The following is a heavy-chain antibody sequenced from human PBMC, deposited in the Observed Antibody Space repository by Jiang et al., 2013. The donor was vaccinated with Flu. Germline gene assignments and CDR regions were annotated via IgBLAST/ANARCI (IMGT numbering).Heavy chain of an antibody. V-gene: IGHV4-39*07. Sequence: GSGLVKPSETLSLTCSVFGDSINSNNYYWGWIRQAPGQGLEWVGSIYFSGTTYQNPSLKSRVTMSLDTSKNQFSLKLRSVTAADTAVYFCARNVMTTVTQFFDYWGQGT. CDR1: GDSINSNNYY. CDR2: IYFSGTT. J-gene: IGHJ4*02. CDR3: ARNVMTTVTQFFDY. D-gene: IGHD4-17*01.